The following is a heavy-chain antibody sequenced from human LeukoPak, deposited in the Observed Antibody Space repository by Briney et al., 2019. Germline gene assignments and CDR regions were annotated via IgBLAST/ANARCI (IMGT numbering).Heavy chain of an antibody. V-gene: IGHV3-30*02. CDR1: GFTFSSYG. Sequence: PGGSLRLSCAASGFTFSSYGMHWVRQAPGKGLEWVAFIRYDGSNKYYADSVKGRFTISRDNSKNTPYLQMNSLRAEDTAVYYCAKDGSRLEGLPIDYWGQGTLVTVSS. CDR3: AKDGSRLEGLPIDY. CDR2: IRYDGSNK. J-gene: IGHJ4*02. D-gene: IGHD3/OR15-3a*01.